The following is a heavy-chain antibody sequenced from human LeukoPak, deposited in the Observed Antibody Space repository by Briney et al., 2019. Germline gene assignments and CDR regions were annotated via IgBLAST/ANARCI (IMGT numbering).Heavy chain of an antibody. CDR3: AKLAYYDSSGYLDY. J-gene: IGHJ4*02. V-gene: IGHV3-30*18. Sequence: GGSLRLSCAASGFTFSSYGMHWVRQAPGKGLECVAVISYDGSNKYYADSVKGRFTISRDNSKNTLYLQMNSLRAEDTAVYYCAKLAYYDSSGYLDYWGQGTLVTVSS. CDR1: GFTFSSYG. CDR2: ISYDGSNK. D-gene: IGHD3-22*01.